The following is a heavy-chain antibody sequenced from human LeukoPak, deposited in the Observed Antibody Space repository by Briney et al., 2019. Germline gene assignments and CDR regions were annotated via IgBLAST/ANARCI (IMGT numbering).Heavy chain of an antibody. J-gene: IGHJ4*02. CDR3: ASGRGYSGSFFYYFDS. D-gene: IGHD1-26*01. CDR2: TSYSGST. CDR1: GGSVGSGDYY. V-gene: IGHV4-61*08. Sequence: SETLSLTCTLSGGSVGSGDYYWSWIRQPPGKGLEWIGYTSYSGSTNYNPSLKSRITISIDTSKNQFFLKFSSVTAADTAVYFCASGRGYSGSFFYYFDSWGQGTLVTVSS.